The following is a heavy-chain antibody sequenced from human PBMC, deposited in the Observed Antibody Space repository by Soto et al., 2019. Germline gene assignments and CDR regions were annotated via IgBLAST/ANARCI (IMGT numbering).Heavy chain of an antibody. D-gene: IGHD2-21*02. CDR2: VYHTGDT. V-gene: IGHV4-4*02. Sequence: SETLSLTCGVSGGTVASSHWCSWFRQSPSRGLEWIGNVYHTGDTNFNPSLQSRVTFSVDKSNNQFSLRLTSLTAAETAVYFCAREIVTAGGNNYFDPWGPGTLVTVSS. J-gene: IGHJ5*02. CDR1: GGTVASSHW. CDR3: AREIVTAGGNNYFDP.